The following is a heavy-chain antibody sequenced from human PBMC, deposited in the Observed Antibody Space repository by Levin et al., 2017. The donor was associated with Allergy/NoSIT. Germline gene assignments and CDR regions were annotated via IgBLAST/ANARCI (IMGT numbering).Heavy chain of an antibody. J-gene: IGHJ6*03. D-gene: IGHD4-17*01. Sequence: SCAASGFTFSSYDMHWVRQATGKGLEWVSAIGTAGDTYYPGSVKGRFTISRENAKNSLYLQMNSLRAGDTAVYYCARGKTSHYGDSTPGSYYYYYYMDVWGKGTTVTVSS. CDR3: ARGKTSHYGDSTPGSYYYYYYMDV. V-gene: IGHV3-13*01. CDR2: IGTAGDT. CDR1: GFTFSSYD.